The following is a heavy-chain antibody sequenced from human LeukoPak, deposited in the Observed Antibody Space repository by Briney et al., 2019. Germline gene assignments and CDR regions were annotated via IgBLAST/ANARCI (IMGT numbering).Heavy chain of an antibody. CDR2: ISYDGSNK. D-gene: IGHD2-21*02. J-gene: IGHJ6*03. Sequence: GALGLSCAASGFTFSSYGMHWVRQAPGKGLEWVAVISYDGSNKYYADSVKGRFTISRDNSKNTLYPQMNSLRAEDTAVYYCAKTKIETIVVVTAPVYYYYYMDVWGKGTTVTVSS. V-gene: IGHV3-30*18. CDR1: GFTFSSYG. CDR3: AKTKIETIVVVTAPVYYYYYMDV.